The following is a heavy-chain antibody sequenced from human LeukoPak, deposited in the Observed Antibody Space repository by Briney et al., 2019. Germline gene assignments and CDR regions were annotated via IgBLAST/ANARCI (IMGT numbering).Heavy chain of an antibody. CDR3: ARDGALAAAGDY. J-gene: IGHJ4*02. Sequence: PGGSLRLSCAASGLTFSSYWMSWVRQAPGKGLEWVANIKQDGSEKYYVDSVKGRFTISRDNAKNSLYLQMNSLRAEDTAVYYCARDGALAAAGDYWGQGTLVTVSS. CDR1: GLTFSSYW. V-gene: IGHV3-7*01. D-gene: IGHD6-13*01. CDR2: IKQDGSEK.